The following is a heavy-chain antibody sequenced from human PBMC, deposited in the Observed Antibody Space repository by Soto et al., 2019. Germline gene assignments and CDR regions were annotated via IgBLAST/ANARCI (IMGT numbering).Heavy chain of an antibody. V-gene: IGHV4-34*01. CDR2: INHSGST. D-gene: IGHD3-10*01. J-gene: IGHJ5*02. CDR3: ARGRTYYYGSGSYFPPRNWFDP. Sequence: SETLSLTCAVYGGSFSGYYWSWIRQPPGKGLEWIGEINHSGSTNYNPSLKSRVPISVDTSKTQFSLKLSSVTAADTAVYYCARGRTYYYGSGSYFPPRNWFDPWGQGTLVTVSS. CDR1: GGSFSGYY.